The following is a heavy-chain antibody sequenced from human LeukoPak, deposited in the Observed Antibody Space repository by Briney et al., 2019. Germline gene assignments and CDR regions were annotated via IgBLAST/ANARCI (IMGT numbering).Heavy chain of an antibody. V-gene: IGHV4-59*01. D-gene: IGHD2-2*01. Sequence: SETLSLNCTVSGGSISSYYWSWIRQPPGKGLEWMGYIYYSGSTNYNPSLKRRVTISVDTSKNQVSRKLGSVTAAATAVYYCARVRRACSSPSCYASYWYFALWGRGPLVPVSS. J-gene: IGHJ2*01. CDR3: ARVRRACSSPSCYASYWYFAL. CDR2: IYYSGST. CDR1: GGSISSYY.